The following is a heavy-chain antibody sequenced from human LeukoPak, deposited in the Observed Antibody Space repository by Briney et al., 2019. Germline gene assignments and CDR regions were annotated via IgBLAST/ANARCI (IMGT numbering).Heavy chain of an antibody. CDR1: GFTFSSYW. Sequence: GGSLRLSCAASGFTFSSYWMHWVRQAPGKGLVWVSRISGDRSSTSYADSVQGRFTISRDNAKNTLYLQMNSLRAEDTAVYYCARNYYYYGLDVWGQGTPVTVSS. J-gene: IGHJ6*02. CDR2: ISGDRSST. CDR3: ARNYYYYGLDV. V-gene: IGHV3-74*01.